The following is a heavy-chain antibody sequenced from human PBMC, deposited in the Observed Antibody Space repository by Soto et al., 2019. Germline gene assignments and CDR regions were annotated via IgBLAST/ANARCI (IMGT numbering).Heavy chain of an antibody. V-gene: IGHV3-53*01. CDR1: GCTVSSNY. Sequence: GGSLRLSCAASGCTVSSNYMSWVRQAPGKGLEWVSVIYSGGSTYYADSVKGRFTISRDNSKNTLYLQMNSLRAEDTAVYYCAREEGVAAAGTRKPYYYYGMDVWGQGTTVTVSS. J-gene: IGHJ6*02. CDR3: AREEGVAAAGTRKPYYYYGMDV. CDR2: IYSGGST. D-gene: IGHD6-13*01.